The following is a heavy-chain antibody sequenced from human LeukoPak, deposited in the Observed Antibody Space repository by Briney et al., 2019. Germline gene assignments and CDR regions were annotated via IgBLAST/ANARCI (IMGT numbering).Heavy chain of an antibody. Sequence: GGSLRLSCAASGFTFSKYAMSWVRQAPGKGPEWVSGITNSGGGPSSADSVKGRFTISRDNSKNTLYLQMNSLRAEDTAVYYCVRWTRDGYNQRYFDLWGRGTLVTVSS. CDR3: VRWTRDGYNQRYFDL. CDR1: GFTFSKYA. D-gene: IGHD5-24*01. CDR2: ITNSGGGP. V-gene: IGHV3-23*01. J-gene: IGHJ2*01.